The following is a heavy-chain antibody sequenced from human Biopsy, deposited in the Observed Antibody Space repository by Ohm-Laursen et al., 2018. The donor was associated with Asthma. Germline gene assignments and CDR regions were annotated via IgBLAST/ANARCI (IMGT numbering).Heavy chain of an antibody. CDR2: INSVFGTT. Sequence: SAKVSCKSLGGTFSTYVIGWVRQAPGQGLEWMGGINSVFGTTTYPQKFQDRVTITADDSTSTVYMELSSLRSEDTAVYYCARKAGSCISRTCYSLDFWGQGTLVTVSS. CDR3: ARKAGSCISRTCYSLDF. CDR1: GGTFSTYV. V-gene: IGHV1-69*13. D-gene: IGHD2-2*01. J-gene: IGHJ4*02.